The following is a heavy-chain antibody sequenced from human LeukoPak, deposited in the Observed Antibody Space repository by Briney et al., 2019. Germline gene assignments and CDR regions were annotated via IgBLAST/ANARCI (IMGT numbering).Heavy chain of an antibody. CDR1: DFSFQSFP. CDR3: ANYQQRPPAMDF. D-gene: IGHD1/OR15-1a*01. J-gene: IGHJ6*02. Sequence: QPGGSLRLSCAASDFSFQSFPMIWVRQAPGKGLEWVSVIGTDGRNIHYADSVKGRFTISKDNSKKTLYLQMTSLRAEDTALYFCANYQQRPPAMDFWGQGTTVTVPS. CDR2: IGTDGRNI. V-gene: IGHV3-23*01.